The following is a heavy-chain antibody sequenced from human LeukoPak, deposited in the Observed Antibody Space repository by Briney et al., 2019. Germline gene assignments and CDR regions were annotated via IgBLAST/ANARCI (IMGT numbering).Heavy chain of an antibody. V-gene: IGHV3-74*01. CDR1: GFTFSNYW. Sequence: GGSLRLPCAASGFTFSNYWMHWVRQAPGKGLVWVSRINSDGINTSYADSVKGRFTISRDNAENTLNLQMNSLRAEDTAVYYCARDLGQYYDTSDNWFDPWGQGTLVTVSS. D-gene: IGHD3-22*01. CDR2: INSDGINT. J-gene: IGHJ5*02. CDR3: ARDLGQYYDTSDNWFDP.